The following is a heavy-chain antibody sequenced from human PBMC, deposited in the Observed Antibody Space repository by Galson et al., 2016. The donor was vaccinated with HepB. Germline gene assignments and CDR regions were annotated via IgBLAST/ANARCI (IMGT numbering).Heavy chain of an antibody. D-gene: IGHD4-23*01. Sequence: SLRLSCAASGVTVGNNLMSWVRQAPGKGLEWVSLIYSGGDTVYAESVKGRFSISRDSSKNTVYPQMNGLRAEDTAVYYCARNVPVVTPWGYWGQGTLVSVSS. CDR2: IYSGGDT. J-gene: IGHJ4*02. CDR3: ARNVPVVTPWGY. CDR1: GVTVGNNL. V-gene: IGHV3-66*01.